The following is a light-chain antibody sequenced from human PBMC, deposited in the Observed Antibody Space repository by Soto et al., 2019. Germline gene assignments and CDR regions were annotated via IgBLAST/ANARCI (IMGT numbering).Light chain of an antibody. CDR1: QSVDSN. V-gene: IGKV3D-15*01. J-gene: IGKJ4*01. Sequence: VMTQSPATLSVSPGDGSTLSCMASQSVDSNLAWYQQKPGQAPRLLIYDASSRATGIADRFSGGGSGTDFTLTISSLQPDDFATYYCQQYDNYPLTFGGGTKVDIK. CDR3: QQYDNYPLT. CDR2: DAS.